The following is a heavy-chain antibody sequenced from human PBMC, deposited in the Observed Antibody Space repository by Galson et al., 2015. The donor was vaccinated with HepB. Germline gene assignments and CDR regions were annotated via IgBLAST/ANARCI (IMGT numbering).Heavy chain of an antibody. V-gene: IGHV3-30*18. D-gene: IGHD6-19*01. CDR2: ISYDGSNK. Sequence: SLRLSCAASGFTFSSYGMHWVRQAPGKGLEWVAVISYDGSNKYYADSVKGRFTISRDNSKNTLYLQMNSLRAEDTAVYYCAKADWDSSGSYFDYWGQGTLVTVSS. CDR3: AKADWDSSGSYFDY. CDR1: GFTFSSYG. J-gene: IGHJ4*02.